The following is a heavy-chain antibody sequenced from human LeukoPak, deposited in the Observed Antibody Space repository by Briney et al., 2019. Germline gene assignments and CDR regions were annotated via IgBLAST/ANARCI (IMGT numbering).Heavy chain of an antibody. Sequence: ASVKVSCTASGYTFTGYYMHWVRQAPGQGLEWMGWIYHNRSSTYYAQKFQGRVTMSRDTSISTAYMELSRLRSDDMAVYYCARWVGDMVDYWGQGTLVTVSS. CDR2: IYHNRSST. J-gene: IGHJ4*02. V-gene: IGHV1-2*02. D-gene: IGHD2-21*02. CDR1: GYTFTGYY. CDR3: ARWVGDMVDY.